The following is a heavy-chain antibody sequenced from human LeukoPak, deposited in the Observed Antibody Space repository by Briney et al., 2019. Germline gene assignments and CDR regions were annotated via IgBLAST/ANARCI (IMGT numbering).Heavy chain of an antibody. Sequence: GASVKVSCKASGGTFSSYAISWVRQAPGQGLEWMGGIIPIFGTANYAQKFQGRVTITADESTSTAYMEPSSLRSEDTAVYYCASGYSYGSTPLDYWGQGTLVTVSS. V-gene: IGHV1-69*13. J-gene: IGHJ4*02. CDR2: IIPIFGTA. CDR1: GGTFSSYA. CDR3: ASGYSYGSTPLDY. D-gene: IGHD5-18*01.